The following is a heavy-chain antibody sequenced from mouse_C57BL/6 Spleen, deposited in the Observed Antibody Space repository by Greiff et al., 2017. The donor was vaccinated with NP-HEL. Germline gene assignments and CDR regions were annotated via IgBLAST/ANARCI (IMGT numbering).Heavy chain of an antibody. D-gene: IGHD2-2*01. CDR1: GYSFTDYN. CDR3: ARGGGLRRRGYWYFDV. J-gene: IGHJ1*03. Sequence: VQLQQSGPELVKPGASVKISCKASGYSFTDYNMNWVKQSNGKSLEWIGVINPNYGTTSYNQKFKGKATLTVDQSSSTAYMQLNSLTSEDSAVYYCARGGGLRRRGYWYFDVWGTGTTVTVSS. V-gene: IGHV1-39*01. CDR2: INPNYGTT.